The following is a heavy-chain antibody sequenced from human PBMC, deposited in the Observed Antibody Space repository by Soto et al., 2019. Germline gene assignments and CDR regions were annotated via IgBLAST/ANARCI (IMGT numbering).Heavy chain of an antibody. Sequence: RGESLKISCKGSGYSFTSYWIGWVRQMPGKGLEWMGIIYPGDSDTRYSPSFQGQVTISADKSISTAYLQWSSLKASDTAMYYCARHGNDILTGYPNYYYYYGMDVWGQGTTVTVSS. V-gene: IGHV5-51*01. D-gene: IGHD3-9*01. CDR2: IYPGDSDT. CDR1: GYSFTSYW. J-gene: IGHJ6*02. CDR3: ARHGNDILTGYPNYYYYYGMDV.